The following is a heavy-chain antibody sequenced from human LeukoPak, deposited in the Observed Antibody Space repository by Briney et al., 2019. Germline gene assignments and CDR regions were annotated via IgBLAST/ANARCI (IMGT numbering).Heavy chain of an antibody. J-gene: IGHJ4*02. V-gene: IGHV3-48*01. Sequence: GGSLRLSCAASGFTFNSYSMNWVRQAPGKGLEWVSYISSSSSTIYYADSVKGRFTISRDNAKNSLYLQMNSLRAEDTAVYYCARDLGVSGYCSSTSCYSPSFDYWGQGTLVTVSS. CDR1: GFTFNSYS. CDR2: ISSSSSTI. D-gene: IGHD2-2*02. CDR3: ARDLGVSGYCSSTSCYSPSFDY.